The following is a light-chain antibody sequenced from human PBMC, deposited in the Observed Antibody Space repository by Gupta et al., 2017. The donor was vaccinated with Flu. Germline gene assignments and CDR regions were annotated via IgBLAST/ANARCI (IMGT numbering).Light chain of an antibody. CDR1: QDIANY. V-gene: IGKV1-39*01. J-gene: IGKJ4*01. CDR3: QQSDRTPIT. Sequence: DIQMTQSPSFLSASVGDWVTVTCRANQDIANYLNWYQQKPGKPPKVLIYAASNLQRGVPSRFSVSGSGTNFTLTISGLQPEDFADYYCQQSDRTPITFGGGTKVEI. CDR2: AAS.